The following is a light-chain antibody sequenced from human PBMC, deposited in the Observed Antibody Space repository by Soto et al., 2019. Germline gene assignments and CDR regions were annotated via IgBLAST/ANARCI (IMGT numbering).Light chain of an antibody. V-gene: IGLV1-40*01. Sequence: QSVLTQPPSVSGAPGQRITISCTGSSSNIGAGYPVHWYQQLPGTAPKLLIFGNTIRPSGVPDRFSGSKSGNTASLTLSGLQAEDEADYYCSSYTSSSTLVFGGGTKLTVL. CDR1: SSNIGAGYP. CDR3: SSYTSSSTLV. J-gene: IGLJ2*01. CDR2: GNT.